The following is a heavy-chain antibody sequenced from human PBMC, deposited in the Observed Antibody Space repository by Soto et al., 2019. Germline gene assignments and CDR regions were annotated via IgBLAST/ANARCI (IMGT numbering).Heavy chain of an antibody. Sequence: SETLSLTCSVSGGSVNSGNYYWSWIRQPPGKGLEWIGYIYYSGSTNYNPSLKSRVTISLDTSKNQFSLSLNSVTAADTAVYYCARVGVTMIRGADYWGQGTLVTVS. J-gene: IGHJ4*02. D-gene: IGHD3-10*01. CDR2: IYYSGST. CDR1: GGSVNSGNYY. CDR3: ARVGVTMIRGADY. V-gene: IGHV4-61*01.